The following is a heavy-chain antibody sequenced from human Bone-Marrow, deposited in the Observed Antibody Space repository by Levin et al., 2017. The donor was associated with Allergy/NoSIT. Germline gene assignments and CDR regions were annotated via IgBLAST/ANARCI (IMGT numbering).Heavy chain of an antibody. D-gene: IGHD5-12*01. V-gene: IGHV2-70*04. CDR3: ARMRVATVTTFDY. J-gene: IGHJ4*02. CDR2: IDWDDDK. Sequence: QTLSLTCTFSGFSLSTTGMRVGWIRQPPGKALEWLARIDWDDDKFYSTSLKTRLTISKDTSKNQVVLTMTNMDPVDTATYYCARMRVATVTTFDYWGQGTLVTVSS. CDR1: GFSLSTTGMR.